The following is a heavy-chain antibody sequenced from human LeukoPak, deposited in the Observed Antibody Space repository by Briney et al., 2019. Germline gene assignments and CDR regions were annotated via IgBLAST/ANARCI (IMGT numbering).Heavy chain of an antibody. Sequence: GESLKISCNGSGYSFTSYWIGWVRQMPGKGLEWMGIIYPCDSDTRYSPSFQGHATISDDKSISTAYLQWSRLKASAAAISYCARQSGDSDGYEDFDYCGQGTLVTASS. D-gene: IGHD5-18*01. V-gene: IGHV5-51*01. CDR3: ARQSGDSDGYEDFDY. J-gene: IGHJ4*02. CDR2: IYPCDSDT. CDR1: GYSFTSYW.